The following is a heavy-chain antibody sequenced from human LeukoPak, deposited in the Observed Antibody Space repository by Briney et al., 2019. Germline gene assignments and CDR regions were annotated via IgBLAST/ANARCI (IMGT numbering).Heavy chain of an antibody. J-gene: IGHJ4*02. CDR3: ARVLHKRMYDSTTYFPY. Sequence: HPGGSLRLSCAASGFTFSSYSMNWVRQAPGKGLKWISYISSDSSTIYYADSVKGRFTISRDNAKNSLYLQMNSLRAEDTAVYYCARVLHKRMYDSTTYFPYWGQGILVTVSS. CDR2: ISSDSSTI. V-gene: IGHV3-48*01. D-gene: IGHD3-22*01. CDR1: GFTFSSYS.